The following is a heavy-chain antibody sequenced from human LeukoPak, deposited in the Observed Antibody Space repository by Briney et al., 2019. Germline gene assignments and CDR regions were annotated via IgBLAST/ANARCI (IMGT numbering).Heavy chain of an antibody. V-gene: IGHV4-4*07. J-gene: IGHJ4*02. Sequence: SETLSLTCTVSGGSISNYYWSWIWQPAGKGLEWIGRIYSSGSTNYNPSLKSRVTMSVDTSKNQFSLKLSSVTAADTAVYYCATYSTTWYWYFWGQGTLVTVSS. CDR3: ATYSTTWYWYF. CDR2: IYSSGST. D-gene: IGHD6-13*01. CDR1: GGSISNYY.